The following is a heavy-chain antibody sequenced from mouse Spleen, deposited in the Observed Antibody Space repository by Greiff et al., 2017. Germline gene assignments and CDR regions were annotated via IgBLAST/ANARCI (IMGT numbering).Heavy chain of an antibody. CDR3: ARGSGDYYGSSYWYVDV. D-gene: IGHD1-1*01. Sequence: DVMLVESGGGLVKPGGSLKLSCAASGFTFSSYAMSWVRQTPEKRLEWVASISSGGSTYYPDSVKGRFTISRDNARNILYLQMSSLRSEDTAMYYCARGSGDYYGSSYWYVDVWGAGTTVTVSS. J-gene: IGHJ1*01. V-gene: IGHV5-6-5*01. CDR2: ISSGGST. CDR1: GFTFSSYA.